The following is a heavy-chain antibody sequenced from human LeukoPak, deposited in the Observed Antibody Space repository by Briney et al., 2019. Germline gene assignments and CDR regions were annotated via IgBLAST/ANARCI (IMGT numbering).Heavy chain of an antibody. CDR2: ISSSSSYI. CDR1: GFTFSNFG. V-gene: IGHV3-21*01. J-gene: IGHJ4*02. Sequence: PGGSQRLSCAASGFTFSNFGINWVRQAPGKGLEWVSSISSSSSYISYADSVKGRFTISRDNAKNSLDLQMNSLRAEDTAVYYCAIDRYSSGWYTFDYWGQGTLVTVSS. CDR3: AIDRYSSGWYTFDY. D-gene: IGHD6-19*01.